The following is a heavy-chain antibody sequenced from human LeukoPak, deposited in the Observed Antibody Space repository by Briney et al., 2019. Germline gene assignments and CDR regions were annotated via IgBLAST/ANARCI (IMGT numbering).Heavy chain of an antibody. D-gene: IGHD1-26*01. CDR2: INPNSGAT. Sequence: ASVTVSCKPSGYSFTGYYMHWVRQAPGQGLEWMGWINPNSGATNYAQKFQGRVTMTRDTSISTAYMELSRLTSDDTAVYYCARLSGNYYAGLDYWGQGTLLTVSS. V-gene: IGHV1-2*02. J-gene: IGHJ4*02. CDR3: ARLSGNYYAGLDY. CDR1: GYSFTGYY.